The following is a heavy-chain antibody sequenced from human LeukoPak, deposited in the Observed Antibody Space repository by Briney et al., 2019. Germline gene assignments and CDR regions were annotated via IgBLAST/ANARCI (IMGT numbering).Heavy chain of an antibody. D-gene: IGHD6-6*01. V-gene: IGHV4-34*01. CDR3: ARAPIIAARLYYYYMDV. CDR1: GGSFSGYY. Sequence: SETLSLTCAVYGGSFSGYYWSWIRQPPGKGLEWIGEINHSGSTNYNPSLKSRVTISVDTSKNQFSLKLGSVTAADTAVYYCARAPIIAARLYYYYMDVWGKGSTVTVSS. CDR2: INHSGST. J-gene: IGHJ6*03.